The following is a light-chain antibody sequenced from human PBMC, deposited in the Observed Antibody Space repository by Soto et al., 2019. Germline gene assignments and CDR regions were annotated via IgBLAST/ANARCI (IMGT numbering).Light chain of an antibody. V-gene: IGLV1-40*01. Sequence: QSVLTQPPSVSGAPGQRVTISCTGSSSNIGAGYDVHWYQQLPGTAPKLLIYGNSNRPSGVPDRFSGSKSGTSASLAITGLQAEDEADYYCQSYDSNLSRDVVFGGGTKLTVL. CDR1: SSNIGAGYD. CDR2: GNS. J-gene: IGLJ2*01. CDR3: QSYDSNLSRDVV.